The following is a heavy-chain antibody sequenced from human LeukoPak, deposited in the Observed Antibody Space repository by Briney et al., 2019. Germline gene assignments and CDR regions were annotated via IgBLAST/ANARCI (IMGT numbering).Heavy chain of an antibody. D-gene: IGHD3-3*01. CDR3: ASVYYDFWSGHNWFDP. Sequence: SETLSLTCAVYGGSFSGYYWSWIRQPPGKGLEWIGEIYHSGSTNYNPSLKSRVTTSVDKSKNQLSLKLSSVTAADTAVYYCASVYYDFWSGHNWFDPWGQGTLVTVSS. V-gene: IGHV4-34*01. CDR2: IYHSGST. CDR1: GGSFSGYY. J-gene: IGHJ5*02.